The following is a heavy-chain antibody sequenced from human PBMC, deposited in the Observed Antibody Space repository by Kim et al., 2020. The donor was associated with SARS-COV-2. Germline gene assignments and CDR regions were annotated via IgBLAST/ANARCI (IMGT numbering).Heavy chain of an antibody. CDR3: ARASDGYQHGMNV. J-gene: IGHJ6*02. V-gene: IGHV3-33*01. D-gene: IGHD2-21*02. Sequence: YADSVKGRFTISRDNSKNTLYLQMDTLRAADTAVYYCARASDGYQHGMNVWGQGTSVTVSS.